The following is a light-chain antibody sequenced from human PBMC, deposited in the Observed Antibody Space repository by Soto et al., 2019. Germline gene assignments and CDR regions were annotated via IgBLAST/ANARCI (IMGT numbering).Light chain of an antibody. Sequence: DVVMTQSPLSLPVTLGQPASISCRSSQSLVHSDGKTYLNWFQQRPGQSPRRLIYKVSNRDSGVPDRFSGSGLGTDFTLKISRAEAEDVGVYYCMQGTHWPPYTFGQGTKLEIK. CDR3: MQGTHWPPYT. V-gene: IGKV2-30*02. CDR2: KVS. J-gene: IGKJ2*01. CDR1: QSLVHSDGKTY.